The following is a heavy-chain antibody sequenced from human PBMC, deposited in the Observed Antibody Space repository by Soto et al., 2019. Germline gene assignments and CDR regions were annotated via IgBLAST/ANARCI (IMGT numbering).Heavy chain of an antibody. J-gene: IGHJ4*02. Sequence: SETLSLTCAVSGGSISSSNWWSWVRQPPGKGLEWIGHIYDGGSTNYSPSLKGRVTISADKSETQFSLKLNSVSAADTAVYYCARGPSGDKVDYWGQGIQVTVSS. V-gene: IGHV4-4*02. CDR2: IYDGGST. D-gene: IGHD7-27*01. CDR1: GGSISSSNW. CDR3: ARGPSGDKVDY.